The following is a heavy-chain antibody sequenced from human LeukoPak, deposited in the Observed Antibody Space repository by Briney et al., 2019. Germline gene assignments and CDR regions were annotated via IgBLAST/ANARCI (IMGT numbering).Heavy chain of an antibody. J-gene: IGHJ4*02. CDR1: GGSTSNYY. CDR2: IYGSGST. V-gene: IGHV4-4*07. Sequence: SETLSLTCTVSGGSTSNYYWSWIRQPAGEGLEWIGRIYGSGSTNYNPSLKSRVSMSVDMSKNQFSLRLSSVTAADTAVYYCARFYYGDYYFDYWGQGTLVTVSS. D-gene: IGHD4-17*01. CDR3: ARFYYGDYYFDY.